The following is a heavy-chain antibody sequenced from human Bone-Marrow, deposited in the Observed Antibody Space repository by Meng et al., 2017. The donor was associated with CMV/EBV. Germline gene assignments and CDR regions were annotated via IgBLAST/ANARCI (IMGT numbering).Heavy chain of an antibody. D-gene: IGHD7-27*01. CDR3: AKEATPGYYYYGMDV. V-gene: IGHV3-30*02. CDR2: IRYDGSNI. CDR1: GFSFSNHA. Sequence: GESLKISCAASGFSFSNHAMHWVRQAPGKGLEWVAFIRYDGSNIYYADSVKGRFTISRDNSKNTLYLQMNSLRAEETAVYYCAKEATPGYYYYGMDVWGQGTTVTVSS. J-gene: IGHJ6*02.